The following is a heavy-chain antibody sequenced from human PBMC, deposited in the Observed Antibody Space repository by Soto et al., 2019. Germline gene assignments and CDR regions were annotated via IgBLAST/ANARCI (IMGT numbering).Heavy chain of an antibody. Sequence: GGSLRLSCAASGFTFSSYAMSWVRQAPGKGLEWVSAISGSGGSTYYADSVKGRFTISRDNSKNTLYLQMNSLSAEDTAVYYCAKAPSVWIPVPGYCSSTSCPYYYYMDVWGKGTTVTVSS. J-gene: IGHJ6*03. CDR2: ISGSGGST. CDR3: AKAPSVWIPVPGYCSSTSCPYYYYMDV. D-gene: IGHD2-2*01. CDR1: GFTFSSYA. V-gene: IGHV3-23*01.